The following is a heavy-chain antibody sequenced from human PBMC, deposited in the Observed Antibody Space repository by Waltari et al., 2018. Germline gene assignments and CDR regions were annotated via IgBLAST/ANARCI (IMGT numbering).Heavy chain of an antibody. Sequence: QVQLVQSGAEVKKPGASVKVSCKASGYTFTGYYMHWVRLAPGQGLEWMGWINPSSGGKNYAQKLQGRVTIARDTSISTAYMELSRLRSDETAVYYCARDRQYDYYYYYMDVWGKGTTVTVSS. CDR1: GYTFTGYY. J-gene: IGHJ6*03. D-gene: IGHD4-4*01. CDR2: INPSSGGK. V-gene: IGHV1-2*02. CDR3: ARDRQYDYYYYYMDV.